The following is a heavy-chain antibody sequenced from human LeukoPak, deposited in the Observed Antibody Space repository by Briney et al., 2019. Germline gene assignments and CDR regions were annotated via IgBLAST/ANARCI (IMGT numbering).Heavy chain of an antibody. V-gene: IGHV3-33*06. J-gene: IGHJ4*02. CDR2: IWYDGNNK. CDR1: GFTFSSYG. Sequence: PGRSLRLSCAASGFTFSSYGMHWVRQAPGKGLEWVGVIWYDGNNKYYADSVKGRFTISRDNSKNTLYLQMNSLRAEDTAVYYCAKEARYSSGSIDYWGQGTLVTVSS. CDR3: AKEARYSSGSIDY. D-gene: IGHD6-19*01.